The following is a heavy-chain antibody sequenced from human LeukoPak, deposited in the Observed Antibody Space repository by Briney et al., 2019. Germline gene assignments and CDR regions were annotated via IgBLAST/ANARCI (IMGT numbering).Heavy chain of an antibody. CDR1: GYTFTSYD. CDR3: ATDVGPYYYDSSGYSYLIH. D-gene: IGHD3-22*01. J-gene: IGHJ4*02. Sequence: ASVKVSCKASGYTFTSYDINWVRQADGQGLEWMGWMNPKSGNTGYAQKLQGRVNITRNNYISTAYMELSRLRSEDTAVYYCATDVGPYYYDSSGYSYLIHWGRGTLVTVSS. V-gene: IGHV1-8*03. CDR2: MNPKSGNT.